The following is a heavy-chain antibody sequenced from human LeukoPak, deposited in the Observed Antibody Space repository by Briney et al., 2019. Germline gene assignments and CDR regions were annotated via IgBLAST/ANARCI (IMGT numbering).Heavy chain of an antibody. CDR3: AKGPRTFYGSGSSSSSRYYYYMDV. CDR2: ISSSSSYI. Sequence: GGSLRLSCAASGFTFSSYSMNWVRQAPGKGLEWVSSISSSSSYIYYVDSVKGRFTISRDNAKNSLYLQMNSLRAEDTALYYCAKGPRTFYGSGSSSSSRYYYYMDVWGKGTTVTISS. D-gene: IGHD3-10*01. V-gene: IGHV3-21*04. CDR1: GFTFSSYS. J-gene: IGHJ6*03.